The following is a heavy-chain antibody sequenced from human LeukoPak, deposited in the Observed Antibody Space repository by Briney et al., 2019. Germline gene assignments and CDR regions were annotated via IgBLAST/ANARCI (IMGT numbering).Heavy chain of an antibody. D-gene: IGHD2-21*01. Sequence: QPGRSLRLSCAASGFTFSSYGMHWVRRAPGQGLEWVAFIRYDRNYITYYADSVKGRFTLSRDNSKNTLYLQMNSLRTEDTAVYYCTKDHRWALPDWGQGTLVTVSS. V-gene: IGHV3-30*02. CDR3: TKDHRWALPD. J-gene: IGHJ4*02. CDR1: GFTFSSYG. CDR2: IRYDRNYIT.